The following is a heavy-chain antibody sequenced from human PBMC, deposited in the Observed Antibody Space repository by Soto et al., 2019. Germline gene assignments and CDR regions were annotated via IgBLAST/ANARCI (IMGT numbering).Heavy chain of an antibody. V-gene: IGHV4-31*03. Sequence: QVQLQESGPGLVKPSQTLSLTCTVSGGSISSGDYYWTWIRHHPGKGLEWIGYIYYSGSTKHNPSLKRRITISVDTSKNQSALKLNSVTAADTAVYYCARTKTSSTSFHVDYWGQGTQVTVSS. CDR3: ARTKTSSTSFHVDY. J-gene: IGHJ4*02. D-gene: IGHD2-2*01. CDR2: IYYSGST. CDR1: GGSISSGDYY.